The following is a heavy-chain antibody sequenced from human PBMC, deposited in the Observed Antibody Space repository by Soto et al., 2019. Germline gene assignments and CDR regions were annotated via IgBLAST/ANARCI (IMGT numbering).Heavy chain of an antibody. CDR3: ARRIAARYYYYYYMDV. CDR1: GGSISSYY. D-gene: IGHD6-6*01. Sequence: SGTLSLTCTVSGGSISSYYWSWIRQPPGKGLEWIGYIYYSGSTNYNPSLKSRVTISVDTSKNQFSLKLSSVTAADTAVYYCARRIAARYYYYYYMDVSGKGTTVTVSS. J-gene: IGHJ6*03. CDR2: IYYSGST. V-gene: IGHV4-59*01.